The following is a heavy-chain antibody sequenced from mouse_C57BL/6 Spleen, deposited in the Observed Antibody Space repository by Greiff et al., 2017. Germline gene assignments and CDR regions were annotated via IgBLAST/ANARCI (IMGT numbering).Heavy chain of an antibody. Sequence: VQRVESGAELVKPGASVKISCKASGYAFSSYWMNWVKQRPGKGLEWIGQIYPGDGDTNYNGKFKGKATLTADKSSSTAYMQLSSLTSEDSAVYFCARATTVVPYYVGYWGQGTTLTVSS. CDR3: ARATTVVPYYVGY. CDR1: GYAFSSYW. CDR2: IYPGDGDT. D-gene: IGHD1-1*01. V-gene: IGHV1-80*01. J-gene: IGHJ2*01.